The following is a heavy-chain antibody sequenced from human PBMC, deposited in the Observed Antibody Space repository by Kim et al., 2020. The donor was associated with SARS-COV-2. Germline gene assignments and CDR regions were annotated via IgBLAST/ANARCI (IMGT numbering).Heavy chain of an antibody. CDR1: GFTFSSYS. CDR2: ISSSSYI. Sequence: GGSLRLSCAASGFTFSSYSMNWVRQAPGKGLEWVSSISSSSYIYYADSVKGRFTISRDNAKNSLYLQMNSLRAEDTAVYYCARGVRSYFFAFDIWGQGTMVTVSS. V-gene: IGHV3-21*01. J-gene: IGHJ3*02. D-gene: IGHD1-26*01. CDR3: ARGVRSYFFAFDI.